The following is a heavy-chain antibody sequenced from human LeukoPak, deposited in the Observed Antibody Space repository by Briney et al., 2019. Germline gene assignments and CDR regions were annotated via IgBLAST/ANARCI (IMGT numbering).Heavy chain of an antibody. CDR1: GYSFTSYW. D-gene: IGHD6-19*01. CDR2: IYPGDSDT. Sequence: GESLKISCKGSGYSFTSYWIGWVRQMPGKGLEWMGIIYPGDSDTRYSPSFQGQVTISADKSISTAYLQWSSLKASDTAMYYCARHEYSSGLLTDLFDYWGQGTLVTVSS. J-gene: IGHJ4*02. V-gene: IGHV5-51*01. CDR3: ARHEYSSGLLTDLFDY.